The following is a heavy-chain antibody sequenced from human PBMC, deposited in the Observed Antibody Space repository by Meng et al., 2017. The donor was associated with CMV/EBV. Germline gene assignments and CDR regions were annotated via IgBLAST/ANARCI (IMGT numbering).Heavy chain of an antibody. J-gene: IGHJ4*02. CDR1: GNFSSYA. Sequence: GNFSSYAISWVRQAPGQGLEWMGGIIPILGIANYAQKFQGRVTITADKSTSTAYMELSSLRSEDTAVYYCARDDSSGYFLSGYFDYWGQGTLVTVSS. CDR2: IIPILGIA. V-gene: IGHV1-69*10. D-gene: IGHD3-22*01. CDR3: ARDDSSGYFLSGYFDY.